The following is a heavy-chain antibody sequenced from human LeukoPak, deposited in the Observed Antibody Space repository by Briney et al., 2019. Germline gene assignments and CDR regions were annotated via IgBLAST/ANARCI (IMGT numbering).Heavy chain of an antibody. V-gene: IGHV4-30-4*01. CDR3: ARGLRDSSGYYYVND. CDR1: GGSISSGDYY. CDR2: IYYSGST. D-gene: IGHD3-22*01. J-gene: IGHJ4*02. Sequence: SETLSLTCIVSGGSISSGDYYWSRIRQPPGKGLEWIGYIYYSGSTYYNPSLKSRVTISVDTSKNQISLKLSSVTAADTAVYYCARGLRDSSGYYYVNDWGQGTLVTVSS.